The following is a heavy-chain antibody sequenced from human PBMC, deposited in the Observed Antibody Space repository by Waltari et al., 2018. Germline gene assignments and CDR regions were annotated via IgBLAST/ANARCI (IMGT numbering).Heavy chain of an antibody. CDR3: ERVGLGKFPFDP. CDR2: IYYSGST. Sequence: QLQLQESGPGLVKPSETLSLTCTVSGGSISSSSYYWGWIRQPPGKGLEWIGSIYYSGSTYYNPSLKSRVTISVDTSKNQFSLKLSSVTAADTAVYYCERVGLGKFPFDPWGQGTLVTVSS. V-gene: IGHV4-39*07. D-gene: IGHD2-21*01. CDR1: GGSISSSSYY. J-gene: IGHJ5*02.